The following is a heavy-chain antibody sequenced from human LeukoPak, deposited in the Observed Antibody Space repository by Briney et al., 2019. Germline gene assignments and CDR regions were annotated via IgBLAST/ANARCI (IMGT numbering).Heavy chain of an antibody. V-gene: IGHV1-69*06. CDR1: GGTFSSYA. D-gene: IGHD5/OR15-5a*01. CDR3: ARGLRYFDQ. J-gene: IGHJ4*02. CDR2: IIPIFGTA. Sequence: VASVKVSCKASGGTFSSYAISWVRQAPGQGLEWMGGIIPIFGTANYAQKFQGRVTITADKSTSIAYMELSSLRSEDTAVYYCARGLRYFDQWGQGTLVTVSS.